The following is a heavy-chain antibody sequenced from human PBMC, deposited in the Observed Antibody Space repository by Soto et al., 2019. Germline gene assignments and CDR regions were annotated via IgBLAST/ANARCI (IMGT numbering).Heavy chain of an antibody. Sequence: GESLKISCNGSGYSFTNYWIGWVRQMPGKGLEWMGIIHPSDSDTRYSPSFQGQVTISADKSINTAYLQWSSLKASDTAMYYCARRESSYYGMDVWGQGTTVTVSS. CDR1: GYSFTNYW. CDR2: IHPSDSDT. D-gene: IGHD3-10*01. CDR3: ARRESSYYGMDV. J-gene: IGHJ6*02. V-gene: IGHV5-51*01.